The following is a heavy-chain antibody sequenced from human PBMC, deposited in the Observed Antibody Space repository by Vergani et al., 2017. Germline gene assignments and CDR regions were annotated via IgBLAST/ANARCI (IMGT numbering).Heavy chain of an antibody. V-gene: IGHV3-33*06. J-gene: IGHJ6*02. CDR3: AKDHGNYYDSSGYYVDYYYGMDV. CDR2: IWYDGSNK. Sequence: QVQLVESGGGVVQPGRSLRLSCAASGFTFSSYGMHWVRQAPGKGLEWVAVIWYDGSNKYYADSVKGRITISRENSKNTLYLQMNSLRAEDTAVYYCAKDHGNYYDSSGYYVDYYYGMDVWGQGTTVTVSS. D-gene: IGHD3-22*01. CDR1: GFTFSSYG.